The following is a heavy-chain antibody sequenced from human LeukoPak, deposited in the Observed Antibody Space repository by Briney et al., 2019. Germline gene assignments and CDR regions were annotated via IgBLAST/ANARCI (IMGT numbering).Heavy chain of an antibody. CDR1: GGTFSSYA. CDR3: ARSRRKVDTAMINPRDLLNYYYYGMDV. Sequence: SVKVSCKASGGTFSSYAISWVRQAPGQGLEWMGGIIPIFGTANYAQKFQGRVTITADESTSTAYMELSSLRSEDTAVYYCARSRRKVDTAMINPRDLLNYYYYGMDVWGQGTTVTVSS. CDR2: IIPIFGTA. V-gene: IGHV1-69*13. J-gene: IGHJ6*02. D-gene: IGHD5-18*01.